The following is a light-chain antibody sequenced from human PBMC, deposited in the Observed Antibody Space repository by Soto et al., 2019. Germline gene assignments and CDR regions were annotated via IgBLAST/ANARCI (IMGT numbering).Light chain of an antibody. CDR3: SSYTVSTAPVV. CDR1: SSDVGGSNY. J-gene: IGLJ2*01. V-gene: IGLV2-14*01. Sequence: QSALTQPASVSGSPGQSITISCTGTSSDVGGSNYVSWYQQHPGKAPKLMIYEVHNRPSGVSNRFSASKSGNTASLTISGLQAEDEAYYYCSSYTVSTAPVVFGGGTKVTVL. CDR2: EVH.